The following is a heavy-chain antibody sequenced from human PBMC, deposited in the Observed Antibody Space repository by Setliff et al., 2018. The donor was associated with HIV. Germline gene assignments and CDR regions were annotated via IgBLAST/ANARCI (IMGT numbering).Heavy chain of an antibody. Sequence: SATLSLTCAVYTESLTRYDWAWIRQSPEKGLEWIGEIDDSGSIIYNPSLQSRVTMSVDTSKNQFSLKLSSVTAADAAVYYCASRVYYYDSSGYLREEGFDPWGQGTLVTVSS. CDR3: ASRVYYYDSSGYLREEGFDP. D-gene: IGHD3-22*01. CDR2: IDDSGSI. J-gene: IGHJ5*02. CDR1: TESLTRYD. V-gene: IGHV4-34*01.